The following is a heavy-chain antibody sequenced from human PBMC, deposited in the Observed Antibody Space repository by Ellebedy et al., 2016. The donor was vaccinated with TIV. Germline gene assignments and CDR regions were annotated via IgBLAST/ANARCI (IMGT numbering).Heavy chain of an antibody. CDR1: GFTFSSYA. V-gene: IGHV3-23*01. J-gene: IGHJ3*02. Sequence: GESLKISXAASGFTFSSYAMSWVRQAPGKGLEWVSAISGSGGTTYYADSVKGRFTISRDNSKNTLYLQMNSLRAEDTALYYCAKSVTGRTFDIWGQGTMVTVSS. D-gene: IGHD4-23*01. CDR3: AKSVTGRTFDI. CDR2: ISGSGGTT.